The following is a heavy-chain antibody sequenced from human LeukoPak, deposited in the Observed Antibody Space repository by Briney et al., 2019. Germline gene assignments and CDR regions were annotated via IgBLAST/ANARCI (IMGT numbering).Heavy chain of an antibody. V-gene: IGHV3-23*01. CDR2: ISGSGGST. D-gene: IGHD2-2*01. CDR1: GFTFSSYA. CDR3: AKDCEYQLLPRWFDP. J-gene: IGHJ5*02. Sequence: GGSLRLSCAASGFTFSSYAMSWVRQAPGKGLEWVSAISGSGGSTYYADSVKGRFTISRDNSKNTLYPQMNSLRAEDTAVYYCAKDCEYQLLPRWFDPWGQGTLVTVSS.